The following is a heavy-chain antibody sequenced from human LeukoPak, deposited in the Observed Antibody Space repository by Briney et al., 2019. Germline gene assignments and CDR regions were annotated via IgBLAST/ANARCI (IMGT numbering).Heavy chain of an antibody. CDR3: ASSVGNLQRFDP. CDR2: INAGNGNT. Sequence: ASVRVSCKASGYTFTSYAMHWVRQAPGQRLEWMGWINAGNGNTKYSQKFQGRVTITRDTSASTAYMELSSLRSEDTAVYYCASSVGNLQRFDPWGQGTLVTVSS. D-gene: IGHD1-1*01. CDR1: GYTFTSYA. J-gene: IGHJ5*02. V-gene: IGHV1-3*01.